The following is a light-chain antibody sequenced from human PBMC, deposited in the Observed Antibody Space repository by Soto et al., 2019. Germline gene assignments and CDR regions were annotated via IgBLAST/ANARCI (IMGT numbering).Light chain of an antibody. Sequence: QSALTQPASVSGSPGQSINISCTGTSSDVCGYNYVSWYQNHPGKAPKLIIYDVSNRPSGVSNPFSGSKSGNTASLTISGLQPEDEADYYCSSYTTSNTRQIVFGTGTKVTVL. CDR2: DVS. CDR3: SSYTTSNTRQIV. J-gene: IGLJ1*01. V-gene: IGLV2-14*03. CDR1: SSDVCGYNY.